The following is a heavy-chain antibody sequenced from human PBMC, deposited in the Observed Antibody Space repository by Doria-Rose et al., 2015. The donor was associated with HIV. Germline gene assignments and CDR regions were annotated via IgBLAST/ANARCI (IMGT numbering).Heavy chain of an antibody. Sequence: ESGPVLVKPTETLTLTCTVSGVSLSSPGMGVSWIRQSPGKALEWLANIFSDDVRSYNTSLKSRLTVSRGTSKSQVVLTMTDMDPVGTATYYCARIKSSRWYHKYYFDFWGQGTLVIVSA. V-gene: IGHV2-26*01. CDR2: IFSDDVR. D-gene: IGHD6-13*01. CDR1: GVSLSSPGMG. J-gene: IGHJ4*02. CDR3: ARIKSSRWYHKYYFDF.